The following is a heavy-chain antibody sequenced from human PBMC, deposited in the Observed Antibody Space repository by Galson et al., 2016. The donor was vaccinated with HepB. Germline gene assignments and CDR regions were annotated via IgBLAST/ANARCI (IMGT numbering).Heavy chain of an antibody. V-gene: IGHV3-7*01. D-gene: IGHD6-19*01. CDR3: ASSQRGWSFDY. CDR1: GFTFSTYW. Sequence: SLRLSCAASGFTFSTYWMSWVRQAPGKGLEWVANIKQDGTEKYYVDSVKGRFTISRDNARDSLYMQMNSLRAEDTAVYYRASSQRGWSFDYWGQGTLVTVSS. CDR2: IKQDGTEK. J-gene: IGHJ4*02.